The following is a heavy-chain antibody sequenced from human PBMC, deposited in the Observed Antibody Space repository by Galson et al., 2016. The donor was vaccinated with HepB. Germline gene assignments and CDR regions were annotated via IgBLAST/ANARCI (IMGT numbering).Heavy chain of an antibody. J-gene: IGHJ6*02. CDR3: ARHGYSNYGYYGLDV. CDR2: MYYSGST. V-gene: IGHV4-39*01. CDR1: GGSISSSSYY. D-gene: IGHD4-11*01. Sequence: SETLSLTCTVSGGSISSSSYYWGWIRQPPGKGLEWIGSMYYSGSTYYNPSLKSRVTISVDTSKNQFSLRLSSVTAADTAVYYCARHGYSNYGYYGLDVWGQGTTVTVS.